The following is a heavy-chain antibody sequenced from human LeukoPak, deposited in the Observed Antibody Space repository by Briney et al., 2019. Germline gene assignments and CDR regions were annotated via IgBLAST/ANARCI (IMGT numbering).Heavy chain of an antibody. CDR1: GYTFTSYD. CDR2: MNPNSGNT. V-gene: IGHV1-8*01. Sequence: ASVKVSCKASGYTFTSYDINCVRHATGQGLEWMGCMNPNSGNTGYAQKVQGRVTMTRNTSISTAYMELRSLRSEDTAVYYCVTASWWDAFDIWGQGTMVTVSS. J-gene: IGHJ3*02. CDR3: VTASWWDAFDI. D-gene: IGHD2-15*01.